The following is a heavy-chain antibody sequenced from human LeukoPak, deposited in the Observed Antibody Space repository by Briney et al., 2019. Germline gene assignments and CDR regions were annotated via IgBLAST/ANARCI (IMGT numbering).Heavy chain of an antibody. Sequence: GGSLRLSCAASGFTFSSYSMNWVRQAPGKGLEWVSSISSSSSYIYYADSVKGRFTISRDNAKNSLYLQMNSLRAEDTAVYYCAREGGVPAAIYYYYMDVWGKGTTVTVSS. D-gene: IGHD2-2*01. CDR3: AREGGVPAAIYYYYMDV. CDR2: ISSSSSYI. J-gene: IGHJ6*03. V-gene: IGHV3-21*01. CDR1: GFTFSSYS.